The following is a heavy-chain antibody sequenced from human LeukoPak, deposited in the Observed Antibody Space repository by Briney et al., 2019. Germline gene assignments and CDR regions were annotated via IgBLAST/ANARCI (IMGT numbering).Heavy chain of an antibody. V-gene: IGHV1-69*04. CDR3: AREEFPSGYDSPYYYYGMDV. CDR2: IIPILGIA. J-gene: IGHJ6*02. CDR1: GGTFSSYA. Sequence: SVKVSCKASGGTFSSYAISWVRQAPGQGLEWMGRIIPILGIANYAQKFQGRVTITADKSTSTAYMELSSLRSEDTAVYYCAREEFPSGYDSPYYYYGMDVWGQGTTVTVSS. D-gene: IGHD5-12*01.